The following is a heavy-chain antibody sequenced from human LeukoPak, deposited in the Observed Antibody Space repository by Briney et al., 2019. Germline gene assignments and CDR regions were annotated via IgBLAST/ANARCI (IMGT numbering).Heavy chain of an antibody. Sequence: GGSLRLSCAASGFTFSSYGMHWVRQAPGKGLEWVAVISYDGSNKYYADSVKGRFTISRDNSKNTLYLQMNSLRAEDTAVYYCAKDRVPNSSGWYGFDYWGQRTLVTVSS. V-gene: IGHV3-30*18. D-gene: IGHD6-19*01. CDR1: GFTFSSYG. J-gene: IGHJ4*02. CDR3: AKDRVPNSSGWYGFDY. CDR2: ISYDGSNK.